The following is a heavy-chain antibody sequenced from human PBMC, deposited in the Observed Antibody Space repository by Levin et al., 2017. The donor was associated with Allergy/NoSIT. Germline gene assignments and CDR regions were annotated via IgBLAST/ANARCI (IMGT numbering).Heavy chain of an antibody. CDR1: GYTFKNYG. CDR2: ISTHNGNT. Sequence: ASVKVSCKASGYTFKNYGISWVRQAPGQGLEWMGWISTHNGNTNYAQSFQGRVTMTTDTSTSTADMELRSLISDDTAVYYCARFVVTPVSYFYMDVWGKGTTVTASS. J-gene: IGHJ6*03. CDR3: ARFVVTPVSYFYMDV. V-gene: IGHV1-18*01. D-gene: IGHD2-2*01.